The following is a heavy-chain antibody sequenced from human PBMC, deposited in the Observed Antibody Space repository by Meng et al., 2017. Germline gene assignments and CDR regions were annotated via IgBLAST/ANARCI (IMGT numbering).Heavy chain of an antibody. CDR3: ARESHYYYYYSMDV. CDR2: ISYDGSNK. J-gene: IGHJ6*02. CDR1: GFTFSSYA. V-gene: IGHV3-30*01. Sequence: GESLKISCAASGFTFSSYAMHWVRQAPGKGLEWVAVISYDGSNKYYADSVKGRFTISRDNSKNTLYLQMNSLRAEDTAVYYCARESHYYYYYSMDVWGQGTTVTVSS.